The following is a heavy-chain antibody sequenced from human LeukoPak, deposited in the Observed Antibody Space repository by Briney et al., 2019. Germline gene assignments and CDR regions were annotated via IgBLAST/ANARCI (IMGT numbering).Heavy chain of an antibody. CDR3: ARAYYYDSRSSYYFDY. Sequence: SETLSLTCAVYGGSFSGYYWSWIRQPPGMGLEWIGEINHSGSTNYNPSLKSRVTISVDTSKNQFSLKPSSVTAADTAVYYCARAYYYDSRSSYYFDYWGQGTLVTVSS. CDR2: INHSGST. J-gene: IGHJ4*02. D-gene: IGHD3-22*01. CDR1: GGSFSGYY. V-gene: IGHV4-34*01.